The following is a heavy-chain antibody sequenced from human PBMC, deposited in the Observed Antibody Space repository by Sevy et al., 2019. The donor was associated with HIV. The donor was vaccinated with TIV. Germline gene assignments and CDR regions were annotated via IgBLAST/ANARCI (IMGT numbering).Heavy chain of an antibody. Sequence: GGSLRLSCAASGFTFSSFSMNWVRQAPGKGLEWVSSISSSSSYIYYADSVKGRFTISRDNAKNSLYLQMNSLRAEDTAVYYCAIDYYDSSGYDYWGQGTLVTVSS. J-gene: IGHJ4*02. V-gene: IGHV3-21*01. CDR1: GFTFSSFS. CDR2: ISSSSSYI. CDR3: AIDYYDSSGYDY. D-gene: IGHD3-22*01.